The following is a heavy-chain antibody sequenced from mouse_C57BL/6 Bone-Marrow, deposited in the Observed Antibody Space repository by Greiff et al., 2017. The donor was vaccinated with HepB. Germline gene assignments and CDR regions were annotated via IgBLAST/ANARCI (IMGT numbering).Heavy chain of an antibody. D-gene: IGHD2-3*01. J-gene: IGHJ1*03. CDR1: GYTFTSYW. CDR2: IDPSDSYT. V-gene: IGHV1-69*01. CDR3: ARGGWLLREGDFDV. Sequence: QVQLQQSGAELVMPGASVKLSCKASGYTFTSYWMHWVKQRPGQGLEWIGEIDPSDSYTNYNQKFKGKSTLTVDKSSSTAYMQLSSLTSEDSAVYYCARGGWLLREGDFDVWGTGTTVTVSS.